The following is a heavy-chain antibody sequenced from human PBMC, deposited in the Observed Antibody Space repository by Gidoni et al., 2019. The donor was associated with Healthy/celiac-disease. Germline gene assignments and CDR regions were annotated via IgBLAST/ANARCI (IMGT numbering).Heavy chain of an antibody. J-gene: IGHJ6*02. CDR1: GFTFSSYG. Sequence: QVQLVESGGGVVQPGRSLRLSCAASGFTFSSYGMHWVRQAPGKGLEWVAVIWYDGSNKYYADSVKGRFTISRDNSKNTLYLQMNSLRAEDTAVYYCARGGAGYCSGGSCYQVYYHYYGMDVWGQGTTVTVSS. CDR3: ARGGAGYCSGGSCYQVYYHYYGMDV. V-gene: IGHV3-33*01. D-gene: IGHD2-15*01. CDR2: IWYDGSNK.